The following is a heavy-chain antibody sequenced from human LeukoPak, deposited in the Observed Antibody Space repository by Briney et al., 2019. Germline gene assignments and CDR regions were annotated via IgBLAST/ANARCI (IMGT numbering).Heavy chain of an antibody. J-gene: IGHJ4*02. Sequence: SETLSLTCSLPGGSITNYYWSWIRQPPGKGLEWIAWIYSSGNTEYNPSLKSRVTISVDTSKNQFSLKLSSVTAADTAVYYCARDRRSHSSGYYVFDYWGQGTLVTVSS. CDR2: IYSSGNT. D-gene: IGHD3-22*01. V-gene: IGHV4-59*01. CDR1: GGSITNYY. CDR3: ARDRRSHSSGYYVFDY.